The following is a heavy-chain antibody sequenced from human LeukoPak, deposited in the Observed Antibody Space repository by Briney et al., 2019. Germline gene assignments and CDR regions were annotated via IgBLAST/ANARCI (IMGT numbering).Heavy chain of an antibody. J-gene: IGHJ4*02. CDR2: IYSGGST. CDR3: ARTQQLAGPFDY. V-gene: IGHV3-53*01. D-gene: IGHD6-13*01. CDR1: GFTFSSNY. Sequence: GGSLRLSCAASGFTFSSNYMSWARQAPGKGLEWVSVIYSGGSTYYADSVKGRFTISRDNSKNTLYLQMNSLRAEDTAVYYCARTQQLAGPFDYWGQGTLVTVSS.